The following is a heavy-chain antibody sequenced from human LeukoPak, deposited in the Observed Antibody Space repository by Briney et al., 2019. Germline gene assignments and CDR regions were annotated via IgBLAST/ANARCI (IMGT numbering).Heavy chain of an antibody. CDR3: ARDGPHYYYGTDV. J-gene: IGHJ6*02. Sequence: SETLSLTCTVSGGSISSGDYYWSWIRQPPGKGLEWIGYIYYSGSTYYNPSLKSRVTISVDTSKNQFSLKLSSVTAADTAVYYCARDGPHYYYGTDVWGQGTTVTVSS. CDR2: IYYSGST. CDR1: GGSISSGDYY. V-gene: IGHV4-30-4*01.